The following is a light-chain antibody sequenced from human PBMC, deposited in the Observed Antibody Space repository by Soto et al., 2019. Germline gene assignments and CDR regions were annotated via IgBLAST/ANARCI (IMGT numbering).Light chain of an antibody. V-gene: IGLV2-14*01. Sequence: QSALTQPASVSGSPGLSITISCTGTRSDVGYSNYVSWYQQHPGKAPKLIIYEVRNRPSGVSNRFSGSKSGNTASLTISGLQAEDEADYYCCSYASSSSRVFGGGTKLTVL. CDR3: CSYASSSSRV. CDR1: RSDVGYSNY. CDR2: EVR. J-gene: IGLJ2*01.